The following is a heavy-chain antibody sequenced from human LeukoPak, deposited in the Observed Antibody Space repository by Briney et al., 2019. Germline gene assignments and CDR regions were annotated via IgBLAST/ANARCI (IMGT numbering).Heavy chain of an antibody. D-gene: IGHD2/OR15-2a*01. Sequence: SETLSLTCTVSGGSISSHFWSWIRQPAGKGLEWIGRMHTSGSTNQNPSLNSRLTMSLDTSRNHFSLRLSSVTAADTAVYYCAREGIVRTYDQWGQGILVTVSS. V-gene: IGHV4-4*07. CDR1: GGSISSHF. CDR2: MHTSGST. CDR3: AREGIVRTYDQ. J-gene: IGHJ4*02.